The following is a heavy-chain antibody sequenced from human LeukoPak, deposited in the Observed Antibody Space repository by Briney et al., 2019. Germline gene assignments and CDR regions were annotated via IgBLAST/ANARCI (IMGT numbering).Heavy chain of an antibody. CDR3: AKNGEPYYYMDV. D-gene: IGHD1-14*01. CDR1: GFIFSDHY. Sequence: GGSLRLSCAASGFIFSDHYMSWIRQAPGKGLEWLSYMSGSGTTKYYADSVKGRFTISRDNSKSSLYLQINSLRAEDTAVYYCAKNGEPYYYMDVWGKGTTVTVSS. CDR2: MSGSGTTK. V-gene: IGHV3-11*01. J-gene: IGHJ6*03.